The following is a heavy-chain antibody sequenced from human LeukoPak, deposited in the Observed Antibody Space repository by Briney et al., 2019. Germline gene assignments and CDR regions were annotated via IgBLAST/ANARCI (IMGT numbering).Heavy chain of an antibody. V-gene: IGHV3-7*03. CDR3: AKEDYGDYGWFDP. CDR1: GFTFSTYW. J-gene: IGHJ5*02. D-gene: IGHD4-17*01. Sequence: GGSLRLSCAVSGFTFSTYWMSWVRQAPGKGLEWVANIKQDGSEKYYVDSVKGRFTISRDNSKNTLYLQMNSLRAEDTAVYYCAKEDYGDYGWFDPWGQGTLVTVSS. CDR2: IKQDGSEK.